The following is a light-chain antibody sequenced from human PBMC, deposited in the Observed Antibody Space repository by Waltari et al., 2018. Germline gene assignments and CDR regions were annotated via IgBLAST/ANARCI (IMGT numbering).Light chain of an antibody. CDR1: SSDLGGYNY. CDR2: DVS. J-gene: IGLJ2*01. Sequence: QSALTPPASASGSPGQSITIPCTGTSSDLGGYNYVSWYQQGPGKAPKLMIYDVSNLPSGVSSRFSGSKSGNTASLTSSGLQAEDEADYFCSSYIDSSTLELFGGGTSLTVL. CDR3: SSYIDSSTLEL. V-gene: IGLV2-14*03.